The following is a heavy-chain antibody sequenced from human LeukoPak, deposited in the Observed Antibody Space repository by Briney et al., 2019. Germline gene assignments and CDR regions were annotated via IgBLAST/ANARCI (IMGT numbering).Heavy chain of an antibody. J-gene: IGHJ4*02. V-gene: IGHV3-53*01. CDR2: TYSGGTT. CDR1: GFTFSSYE. CDR3: ARDSSGYQYFDY. D-gene: IGHD3-22*01. Sequence: QPGGSLRLSCAASGFTFSSYEINWVRQAPGKGLEWVSITYSGGTTYYADSVKGRFNISRDNSKNTLYLQMSSLRADDTAVYYCARDSSGYQYFDYWGQGTLVTV.